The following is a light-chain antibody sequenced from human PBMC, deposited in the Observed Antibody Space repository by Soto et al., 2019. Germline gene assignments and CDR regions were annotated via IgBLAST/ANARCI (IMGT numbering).Light chain of an antibody. CDR3: QKYNSAPWT. CDR1: QGISNS. V-gene: IGKV1-27*01. CDR2: GAS. Sequence: DIQMTQSPSSLSASVGDRVTITCRASQGISNSLAWYQQKPGKVPKLLIYGASTLQSGVPSRFSGSGSGTDFTLTISSLQPEDVATYYCQKYNSAPWTFDQGTKVEIK. J-gene: IGKJ1*01.